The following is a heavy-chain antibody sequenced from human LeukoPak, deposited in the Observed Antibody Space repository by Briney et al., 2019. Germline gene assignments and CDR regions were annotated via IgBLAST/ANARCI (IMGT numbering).Heavy chain of an antibody. CDR2: IGVNSTYI. CDR1: GFTFSSYS. V-gene: IGHV3-21*01. D-gene: IGHD3-10*01. CDR3: ARSHDTMVRGVMSY. Sequence: PGGSLRLSCAASGFTFSSYSLSWIRQAPGKGLEWVSSIGVNSTYIYYADSVKGRFTISRDNAKNSLYLQMNSLRAEDTAVYYCARSHDTMVRGVMSYWGQGTLVTVSS. J-gene: IGHJ4*02.